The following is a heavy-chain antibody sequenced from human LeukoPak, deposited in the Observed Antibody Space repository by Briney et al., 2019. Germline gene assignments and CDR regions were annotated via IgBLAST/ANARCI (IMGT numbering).Heavy chain of an antibody. CDR3: ARERAQWLGELPRYGMDV. CDR2: ISTTGRFI. J-gene: IGHJ6*01. V-gene: IGHV3-21*01. Sequence: GGSLRLFCAASGHSFSSYYMNWVRQPAGKGLEWHSSISTTGRFIYYIDSPKSRFTISRDNAKKTLYLQMNSLRDDDTAVYYCARERAQWLGELPRYGMDVWGEGTTVTVSS. D-gene: IGHD3-10*01. CDR1: GHSFSSYY.